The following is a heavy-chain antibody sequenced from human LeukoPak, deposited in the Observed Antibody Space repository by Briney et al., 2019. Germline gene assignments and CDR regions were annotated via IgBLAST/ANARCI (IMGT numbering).Heavy chain of an antibody. CDR2: IYYSGST. CDR1: GGSISSYY. D-gene: IGHD3-22*01. Sequence: SETLSLTCNVSGGSISSYYWSWLRQPPGKGLEWIGYIYYSGSTNYNPSLKSRVTISVDTSKNQFSLKLSSVTAADTAVYYCARGPGKDYYHSSGYYHYYYGMDVWGQGTTVTVSS. J-gene: IGHJ6*02. CDR3: ARGPGKDYYHSSGYYHYYYGMDV. V-gene: IGHV4-59*01.